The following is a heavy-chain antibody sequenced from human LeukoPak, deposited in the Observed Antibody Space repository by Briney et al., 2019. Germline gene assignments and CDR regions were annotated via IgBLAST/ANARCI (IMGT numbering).Heavy chain of an antibody. V-gene: IGHV3-23*01. CDR1: GFTLSSYA. Sequence: GGSLRLSCAASGFTLSSYAMSWVRQAPGKGLEWVSAISGSGGSTYYADSVKGRFTISRDNSKNTLYLQMNSLRAEDTAVYYCAKHSEVVVTAPFDYWGQGTLVTVSS. CDR2: ISGSGGST. J-gene: IGHJ4*02. D-gene: IGHD2-21*02. CDR3: AKHSEVVVTAPFDY.